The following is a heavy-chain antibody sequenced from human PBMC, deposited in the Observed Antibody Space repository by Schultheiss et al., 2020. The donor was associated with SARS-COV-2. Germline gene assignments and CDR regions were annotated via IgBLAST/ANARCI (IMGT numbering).Heavy chain of an antibody. CDR2: INSDGSST. V-gene: IGHV3-74*01. CDR3: ARDRDIAAAATPFDP. J-gene: IGHJ5*02. D-gene: IGHD6-13*01. CDR1: GFTFSSYA. Sequence: GGSLRLSCAASGFTFSSYAMSWVRQAPGKGLEWVSRINSDGSSTSYADSVKGRFTISRDNSKNTLYLQMNSLRAEDTAVYYCARDRDIAAAATPFDPWGQGTLVTVSS.